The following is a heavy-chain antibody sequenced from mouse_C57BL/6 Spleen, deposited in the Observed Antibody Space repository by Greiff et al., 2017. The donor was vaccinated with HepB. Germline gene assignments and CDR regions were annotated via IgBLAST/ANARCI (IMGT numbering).Heavy chain of an antibody. CDR2: IYPGSGCT. CDR1: GYTFTSYW. D-gene: IGHD1-1*01. J-gene: IGHJ4*01. Sequence: QVQLQQPGAELVKPGASVKMSCKASGYTFTSYWITWVKQRPGQGLEWIGDIYPGSGCTNYNEKFKGKATLTVDTSSSTADMQLSSLTSEDSAVYYCARRHYYYGSSYDYAMDYWGQGTSVTVSS. CDR3: ARRHYYYGSSYDYAMDY. V-gene: IGHV1-55*01.